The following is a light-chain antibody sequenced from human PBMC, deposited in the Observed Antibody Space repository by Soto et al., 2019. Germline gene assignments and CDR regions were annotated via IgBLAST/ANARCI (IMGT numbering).Light chain of an antibody. Sequence: EIVMTQSPATVSVSPGDRATLSCRARRTVHSNVAWYQHKPGQAPRLLIYGSSFRATGVPARFSGSGFGTDFTLTISSLQSEDFVVYYCQQYNNCPRTFGQGTKVEV. CDR1: RTVHSN. V-gene: IGKV3-15*01. CDR2: GSS. J-gene: IGKJ1*01. CDR3: QQYNNCPRT.